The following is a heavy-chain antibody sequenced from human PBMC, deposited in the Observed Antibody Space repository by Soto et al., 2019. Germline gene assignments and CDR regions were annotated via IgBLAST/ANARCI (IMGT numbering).Heavy chain of an antibody. J-gene: IGHJ6*02. CDR3: ARAGSAPGTRYYYGMDV. CDR2: IYYSGST. D-gene: IGHD6-13*01. CDR1: GGSISSYY. V-gene: IGHV4-59*01. Sequence: SETLSLTCTVSGGSISSYYWSWIRQPPGKGLEWIGYIYYSGSTNYNPSLKSRVTISVDTSKNQFSLKLRSVTAADTAVYYCARAGSAPGTRYYYGMDVWGQGTTVTVSS.